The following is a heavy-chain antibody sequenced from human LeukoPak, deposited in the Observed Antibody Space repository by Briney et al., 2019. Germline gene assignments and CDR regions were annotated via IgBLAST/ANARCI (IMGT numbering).Heavy chain of an antibody. J-gene: IGHJ5*02. CDR2: IYSDGST. D-gene: IGHD1-1*01. V-gene: IGHV3-66*02. CDR3: ARRVVEATGRGGWFDP. Sequence: GGSLRLSCAASGFIFSDYSMNWVRQAPGKGLEWVSVIYSDGSTYYADSVKGRFTISRDNSKNTLYLQMNSLRAEDTAVYYCARRVVEATGRGGWFDPWGQGTLVTVSS. CDR1: GFIFSDYS.